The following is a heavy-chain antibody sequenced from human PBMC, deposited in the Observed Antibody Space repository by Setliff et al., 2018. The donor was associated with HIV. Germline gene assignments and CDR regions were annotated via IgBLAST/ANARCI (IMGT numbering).Heavy chain of an antibody. CDR2: IYYSGST. J-gene: IGHJ4*02. D-gene: IGHD2-2*01. CDR3: ARGSCFNTGCLDS. CDR1: GASVSDNF. Sequence: SETLSLTCTVSGASVSDNFWNWIRQSPGKGLEWIGYIYYSGSTNYNPSLESRVSISIDTSKNQFSLRLSSVTATDTAVYYCARGSCFNTGCLDSWGQGALVTVSS. V-gene: IGHV4-59*08.